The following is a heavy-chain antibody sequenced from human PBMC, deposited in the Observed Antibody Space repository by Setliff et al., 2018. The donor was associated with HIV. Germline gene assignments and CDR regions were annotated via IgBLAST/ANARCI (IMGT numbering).Heavy chain of an antibody. J-gene: IGHJ4*02. Sequence: GASVKVSCKASGYTFTSKHINWVRQATGQGLEWLGWMDPSSAATGYAQKFQGRVTLTRDTSINTAYMELSSLTTEDTSLYFCARGVPRYSSGSLPWVYWGQGTLVTVSS. V-gene: IGHV1-8*01. CDR1: GYTFTSKH. CDR2: MDPSSAAT. D-gene: IGHD2-21*01. CDR3: ARGVPRYSSGSLPWVY.